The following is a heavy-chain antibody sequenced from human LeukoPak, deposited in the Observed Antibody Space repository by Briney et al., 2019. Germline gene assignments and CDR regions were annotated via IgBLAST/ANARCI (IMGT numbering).Heavy chain of an antibody. CDR3: ARAQRVEYSYGQIDY. J-gene: IGHJ4*02. CDR2: IYHSGST. D-gene: IGHD5-18*01. V-gene: IGHV4-4*01. CDR1: GGSISSSNW. Sequence: SGTLSLTCAVSGGSISSSNWWSWVRQPPGKGLEWIGEIYHSGSTNYNPSLKSRVTISVDKSKNQFSLKLSSVTAADTAVYCCARAQRVEYSYGQIDYWGQGTLVTVPS.